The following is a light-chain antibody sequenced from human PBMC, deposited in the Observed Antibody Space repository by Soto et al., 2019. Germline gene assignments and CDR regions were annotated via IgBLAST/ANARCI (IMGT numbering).Light chain of an antibody. CDR3: QQSYNTPT. V-gene: IGKV1-39*01. Sequence: DIQMTQSPSSLSASVGDRVTITCRASQSISSYLNCYQQKPGKAPKLLIYAASSLQSGVPSRFSGSGSGTDFTLTISSLQPKDFATYYCQQSYNTPTFGQGTKLEIK. CDR1: QSISSY. CDR2: AAS. J-gene: IGKJ2*01.